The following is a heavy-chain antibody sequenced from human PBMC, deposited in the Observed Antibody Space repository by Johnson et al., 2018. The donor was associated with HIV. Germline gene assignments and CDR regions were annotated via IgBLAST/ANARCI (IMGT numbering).Heavy chain of an antibody. Sequence: EVLLLESGGGLVEPGGSLRLSCAGSGFTFSDAWMSWVRQAPGKGLEWVGRIKSKGDDETRDYAAPVKGRFTISRDDSNNTLYLQIKSLKTEDTALYFCTTDQACDYVWGNYRFAFDIWGQGTVVTVSS. V-gene: IGHV3-15*01. CDR2: IKSKGDDETR. D-gene: IGHD3-16*02. J-gene: IGHJ3*02. CDR3: TTDQACDYVWGNYRFAFDI. CDR1: GFTFSDAW.